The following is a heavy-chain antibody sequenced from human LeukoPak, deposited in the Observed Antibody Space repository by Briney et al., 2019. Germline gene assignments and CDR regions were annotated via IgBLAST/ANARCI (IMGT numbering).Heavy chain of an antibody. Sequence: GGSLRLSCAASTSTGLVWMDWVRKAPGKGLVWVARIKGDGTSANYADSVRGRFTISRDNAKNSLYLQMNSLRAEDTAVYYCARDIGQWELNGGYYFDYWGQGTLVTVSS. V-gene: IGHV3-74*01. CDR3: ARDIGQWELNGGYYFDY. CDR1: TSTGLVW. D-gene: IGHD1-26*01. J-gene: IGHJ4*02. CDR2: IKGDGTSA.